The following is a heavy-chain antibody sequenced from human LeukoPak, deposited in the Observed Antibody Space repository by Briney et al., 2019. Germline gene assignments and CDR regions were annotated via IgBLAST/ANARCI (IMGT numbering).Heavy chain of an antibody. Sequence: GRSLRLSCAASGFTFSTYAMHWVRQAPGKGLEWVSIITYDGSSKYYADSVKGRFTISRDNSNNTLYLQMNSLRAEDTAVYYCARTDGGNSAYWYFDLWGRGTLVTVSS. J-gene: IGHJ2*01. V-gene: IGHV3-30-3*01. CDR3: ARTDGGNSAYWYFDL. D-gene: IGHD4-23*01. CDR1: GFTFSTYA. CDR2: ITYDGSSK.